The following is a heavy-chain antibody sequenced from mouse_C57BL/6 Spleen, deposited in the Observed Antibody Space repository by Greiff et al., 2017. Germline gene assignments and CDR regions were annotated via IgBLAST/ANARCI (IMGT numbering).Heavy chain of an antibody. J-gene: IGHJ2*01. V-gene: IGHV1-69*01. Sequence: VQLQQPGAELVMPGASVKLSCKASGYTFTSYWMHWVKQRPGQGLEWIGEIDPSDSYTNYNQKFKGKSTLTVDKSSSTAYMQLSSLTSEDSAVYYCARRASALDYWGQGTTLTVSS. CDR2: IDPSDSYT. CDR1: GYTFTSYW. CDR3: ARRASALDY.